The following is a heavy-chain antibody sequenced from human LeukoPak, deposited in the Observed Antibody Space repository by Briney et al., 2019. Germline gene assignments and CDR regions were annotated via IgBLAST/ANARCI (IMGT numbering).Heavy chain of an antibody. V-gene: IGHV3-23*01. CDR1: GCTFSSFA. D-gene: IGHD3-22*01. J-gene: IGHJ4*02. Sequence: PGGSLRLSCAASGCTFSSFAMSWVRQAPGKGLEWVSTISGSGGSTSYADSVKGRFTISRDNSKNTLYLQMNSLRAEDTALYYCAKNSRSSGYYLDYWGQGTLVTVSS. CDR2: ISGSGGST. CDR3: AKNSRSSGYYLDY.